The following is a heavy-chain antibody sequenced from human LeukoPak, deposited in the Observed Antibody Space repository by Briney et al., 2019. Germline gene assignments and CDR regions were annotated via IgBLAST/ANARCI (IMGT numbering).Heavy chain of an antibody. CDR2: INHYGST. CDR1: GGSFTGYY. J-gene: IGHJ4*02. Sequence: PSETLSLTCAVYGGSFTGYYWSWIRQAPGKGLEWIGEINHYGSTSYNPSLKSRVTISVDTSKNQFSLKLSSVTAADTAVYYCARRMRYSYGDNYFDYWGQGTLVTVSS. V-gene: IGHV4-34*01. CDR3: ARRMRYSYGDNYFDY. D-gene: IGHD5-18*01.